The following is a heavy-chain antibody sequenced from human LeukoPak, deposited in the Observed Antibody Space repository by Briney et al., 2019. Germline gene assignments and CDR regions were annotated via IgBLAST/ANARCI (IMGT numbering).Heavy chain of an antibody. J-gene: IGHJ4*02. CDR2: INHSGST. V-gene: IGHV4-34*01. CDR1: GGSFSGYY. CDR3: ARDSFSTIALYY. D-gene: IGHD2/OR15-2a*01. Sequence: SEALSLTCAVYGGSFSGYYWSWIRQPPGKGLEWIGEINHSGSTNYNPSLKSRVTISVDTSKNQFSLKLSSVTAADTAVYYCARDSFSTIALYYWGQGTLVTVSS.